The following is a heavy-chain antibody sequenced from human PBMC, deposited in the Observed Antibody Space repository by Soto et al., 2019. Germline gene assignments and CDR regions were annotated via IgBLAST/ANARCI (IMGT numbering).Heavy chain of an antibody. V-gene: IGHV4-34*01. J-gene: IGHJ1*01. CDR2: INHSGST. CDR3: ARKLGYCSSTSCAAEYFQH. D-gene: IGHD2-2*01. Sequence: PSETLSLTCAVYGGSFSGYYWSWIRQPPGKGLEWIGEINHSGSTNYNPSLKSRVTISVDTSKNQFSLKLSSVTAADTAVYYCARKLGYCSSTSCAAEYFQHWGQGTPVTVSS. CDR1: GGSFSGYY.